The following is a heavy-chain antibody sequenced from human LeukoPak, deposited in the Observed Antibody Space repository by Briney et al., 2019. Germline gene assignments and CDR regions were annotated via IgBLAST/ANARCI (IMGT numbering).Heavy chain of an antibody. CDR2: ISYGTN. J-gene: IGHJ4*02. CDR1: GGAISTYY. D-gene: IGHD5-18*01. V-gene: IGHV4-59*01. Sequence: PAETLSLTCSVSGGAISTYYWNWIRQSPGQGLEWIGHISYGTNDYNPSLKSRVTISADTSKNQISLTLTSVTADDTAVYYCARDKAHTYGYYFDPWGQGTQVLVSS. CDR3: ARDKAHTYGYYFDP.